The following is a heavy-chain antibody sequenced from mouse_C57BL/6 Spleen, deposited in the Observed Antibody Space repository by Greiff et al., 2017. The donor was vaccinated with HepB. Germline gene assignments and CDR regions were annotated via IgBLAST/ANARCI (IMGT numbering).Heavy chain of an antibody. CDR3: ARDASYGYFDV. D-gene: IGHD6-5*01. CDR1: GFTFSDFY. Sequence: DVMLVESGGGLVQSGRSLRLSCATSGFTFSDFYMEWVRQAPGKGLEWIAASRNKANDYTTEYSASVKGRFIVSRDTSQSILYLQMNALRAEDTAIYYCARDASYGYFDVWGTGTTVTVSS. V-gene: IGHV7-1*01. CDR2: SRNKANDYTT. J-gene: IGHJ1*03.